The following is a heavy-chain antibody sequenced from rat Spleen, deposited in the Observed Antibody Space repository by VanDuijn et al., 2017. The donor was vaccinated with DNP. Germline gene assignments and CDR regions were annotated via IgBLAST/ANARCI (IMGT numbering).Heavy chain of an antibody. CDR3: ASNNYDWYFDF. D-gene: IGHD1-10*01. V-gene: IGHV3-1*01. J-gene: IGHJ1*01. CDR1: GYSITSNY. CDR2: ISYSGGT. Sequence: EVQLQESGPGLVKPSQSLSLTCSVTGYSITSNYWGWIRKFPGNKMEWVGHISYSGGTSYNPSLRSRISITRDTSKNQFFLHLNSIGSEDTAIYYCASNNYDWYFDFWGPGTMVTVSS.